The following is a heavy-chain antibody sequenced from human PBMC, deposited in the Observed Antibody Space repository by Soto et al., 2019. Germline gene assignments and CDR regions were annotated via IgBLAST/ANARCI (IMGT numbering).Heavy chain of an antibody. D-gene: IGHD3-22*01. CDR1: GFTFSSYA. CDR3: ARARGYYAFGY. J-gene: IGHJ4*02. V-gene: IGHV3-30-3*01. CDR2: ISYDVSNK. Sequence: PGGALRLSCAASGFTFSSYAMHWVRQAPGKGLEWVAVISYDVSNKYYADSVKGRFTISRGNSKNTLYLQMNSLRAEDTAVYYCARARGYYAFGYWGQGTLVTVSS.